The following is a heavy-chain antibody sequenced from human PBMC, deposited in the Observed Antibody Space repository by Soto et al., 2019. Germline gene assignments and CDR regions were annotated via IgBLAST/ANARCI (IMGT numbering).Heavy chain of an antibody. CDR2: ISGSGGST. Sequence: GGSLRLSCAASGFTFSSYAMSWVRQAPGKGLEWVSAISGSGGSTYYADSVKGRFTISRDNSKNTLYLQMNSLRAEDTAVYYCAKAILWNYVREAHDGWRAFDIWGQGTMVTVSS. CDR3: AKAILWNYVREAHDGWRAFDI. D-gene: IGHD1-7*01. CDR1: GFTFSSYA. J-gene: IGHJ3*02. V-gene: IGHV3-23*01.